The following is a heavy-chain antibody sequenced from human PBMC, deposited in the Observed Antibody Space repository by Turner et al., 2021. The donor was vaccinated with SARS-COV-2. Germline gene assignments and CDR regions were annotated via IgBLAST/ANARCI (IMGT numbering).Heavy chain of an antibody. CDR3: ARDIVSDPIFDF. D-gene: IGHD2-15*01. Sequence: QLQLQESRPGLANPSETSSLTCTALDGSITTCSYYWRWIRQPAGKGLEWIGSSHYTGFTYHIPSHKGRVSISIDTSKNQFSLKLSSVTAADTAVYYCARDIVSDPIFDFWAQGTLITVSS. CDR1: DGSITTCSYY. J-gene: IGHJ4*02. V-gene: IGHV4-39*01. CDR2: SHYTGFT.